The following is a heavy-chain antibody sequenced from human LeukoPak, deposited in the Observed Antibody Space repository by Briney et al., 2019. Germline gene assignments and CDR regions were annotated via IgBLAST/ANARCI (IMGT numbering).Heavy chain of an antibody. CDR2: IYYSGST. CDR3: ARQAIFGVGDAFDI. D-gene: IGHD3-3*01. V-gene: IGHV4-59*08. CDR1: GGSISSYY. Sequence: SETLSLTCTVSGGSISSYYWSWIRQPPGKGLEWIGYIYYSGSTNYNPSLKSRVTTSVDTSKNQFSLKLSSVTAADTAVYYCARQAIFGVGDAFDIWGQGTMVTVSS. J-gene: IGHJ3*02.